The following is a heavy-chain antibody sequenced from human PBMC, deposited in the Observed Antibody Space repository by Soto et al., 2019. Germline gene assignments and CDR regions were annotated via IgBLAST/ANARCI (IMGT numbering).Heavy chain of an antibody. Sequence: EVQLVESGGGLVKPGGSLRLSCAASGFTFSSYNMNWVRQAPGKGLEWVSFISSSSSYIYYADSVKGRFTISRDNAKNSLYLQMNSLRAEDTAVYYCAREGNYGSGTYGPDAFDIWGQGTMVTVSS. CDR2: ISSSSSYI. CDR3: AREGNYGSGTYGPDAFDI. D-gene: IGHD3-10*01. CDR1: GFTFSSYN. J-gene: IGHJ3*02. V-gene: IGHV3-21*01.